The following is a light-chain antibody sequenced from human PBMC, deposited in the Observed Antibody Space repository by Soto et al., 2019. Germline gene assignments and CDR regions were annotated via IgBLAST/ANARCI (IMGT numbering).Light chain of an antibody. CDR2: DNN. V-gene: IGLV1-51*01. J-gene: IGLJ1*01. CDR3: GTWDSSLSAGGV. Sequence: QSVLTQPPSVSAATGQKVTISCSGSSSNIGNNYVSWYQQLPGTAPKLLIYDNNKRPSGIPDRFSGSKSGTSATLGITGLQTGDEADYYCGTWDSSLSAGGVFGTGTKLTVL. CDR1: SSNIGNNY.